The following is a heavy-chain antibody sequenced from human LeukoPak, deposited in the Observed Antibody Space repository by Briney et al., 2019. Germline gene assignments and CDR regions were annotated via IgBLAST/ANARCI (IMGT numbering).Heavy chain of an antibody. CDR3: AKEIGYSYGYDWFDP. V-gene: IGHV3-43*02. CDR1: GFTFDDYA. Sequence: PGXSLXLSCAASGFTFDDYAMHWVRQAPGKGLEWVSLISGDGGSTYYADSVKGRFTISRDDSKNSLYLQMNSLRTEDTALYYCAKEIGYSYGYDWFDPWGQGTLVTVSS. D-gene: IGHD5-18*01. J-gene: IGHJ5*02. CDR2: ISGDGGST.